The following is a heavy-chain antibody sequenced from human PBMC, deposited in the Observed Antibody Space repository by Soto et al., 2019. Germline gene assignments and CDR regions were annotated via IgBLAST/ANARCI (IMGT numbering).Heavy chain of an antibody. CDR1: GYTFTSYG. D-gene: IGHD6-19*01. Sequence: ASVKVSCKASGYTFTSYGISWVRQAPGQGLDWMGWISAYNGNIKYAQKLQGRVTMTTDTSTSTAYMELRSLRSDDTAVYYCARDLAVGLVDYWGQGTLVTVSS. J-gene: IGHJ4*02. CDR2: ISAYNGNI. CDR3: ARDLAVGLVDY. V-gene: IGHV1-18*01.